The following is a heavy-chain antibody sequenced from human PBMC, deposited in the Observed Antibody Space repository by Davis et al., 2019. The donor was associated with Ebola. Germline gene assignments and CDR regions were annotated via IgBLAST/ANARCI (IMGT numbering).Heavy chain of an antibody. D-gene: IGHD4-17*01. CDR1: GFTFNKYW. CDR3: VRTTYGAPEY. V-gene: IGHV3-74*01. J-gene: IGHJ4*02. Sequence: GESLKISCAASGFTFNKYWMHWVRQAPGKGLVYASRISSDGGITSYADSVKGRFTISRDNAKSTLYLQMNSLTAEDTAVYYCVRTTYGAPEYWGQGTLVTVSS. CDR2: ISSDGGIT.